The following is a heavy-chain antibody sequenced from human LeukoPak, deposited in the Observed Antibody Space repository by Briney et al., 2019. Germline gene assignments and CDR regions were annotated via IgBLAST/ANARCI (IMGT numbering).Heavy chain of an antibody. CDR1: GFTFSSYG. V-gene: IGHV3-33*01. D-gene: IGHD3-10*01. CDR3: ASLYGSGSYSDY. CDR2: IWYDGSNK. Sequence: GGSLRLSCAASGFTFSSYGMHWVRQAPGKGLEWVAVIWYDGSNKYYADSVKGRFTISRDNSKNTLYLQMNSLSAEDTAVYYCASLYGSGSYSDYWGQGTLVTVSS. J-gene: IGHJ4*02.